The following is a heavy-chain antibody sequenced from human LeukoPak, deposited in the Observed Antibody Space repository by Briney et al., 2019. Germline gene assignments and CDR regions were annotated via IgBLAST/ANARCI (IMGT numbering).Heavy chain of an antibody. J-gene: IGHJ4*02. D-gene: IGHD3-22*01. CDR1: GFTFSNAW. Sequence: GGSLRLSCAASGFTFSNAWMNWVRQAPGKGLEWVAVISYDGSNKYYADSMKGRFTISRDNSKNTLYLQMNSLRAEDTAVYYCARESDSSGWFDYWGQGTLVTVSS. CDR2: ISYDGSNK. CDR3: ARESDSSGWFDY. V-gene: IGHV3-30-3*01.